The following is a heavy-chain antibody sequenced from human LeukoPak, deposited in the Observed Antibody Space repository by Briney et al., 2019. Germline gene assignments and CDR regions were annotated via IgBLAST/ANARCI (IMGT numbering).Heavy chain of an antibody. CDR2: IKQDGSEK. J-gene: IGHJ4*02. CDR3: ARAQIAVVPGAIERGNFDY. Sequence: GGSLRLSCAASRFTFRSYWMSWVRQAPGKGLEWVANIKQDGSEKYYVDSVKGRFTISRDNAMNSLYLQMDSLRAEDTAVFYCARAQIAVVPGAIERGNFDYWGQGTLVTVSS. D-gene: IGHD2-2*02. CDR1: RFTFRSYW. V-gene: IGHV3-7*05.